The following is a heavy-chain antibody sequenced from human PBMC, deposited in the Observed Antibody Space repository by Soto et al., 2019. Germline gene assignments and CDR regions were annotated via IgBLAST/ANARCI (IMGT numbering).Heavy chain of an antibody. D-gene: IGHD2-2*01. CDR2: ISAGGANT. CDR3: AKERYCSATSCYGGFDF. Sequence: GGSLRLSCAASGFDFRSYAMSWVRLAPGRGLEWVSTISAGGANTQVAETLRGRFTVVRDNSKDTLHLQMNTPRADDTAIYWCAKERYCSATSCYGGFDFWGQGTVVTVSS. V-gene: IGHV3-23*01. CDR1: GFDFRSYA. J-gene: IGHJ3*01.